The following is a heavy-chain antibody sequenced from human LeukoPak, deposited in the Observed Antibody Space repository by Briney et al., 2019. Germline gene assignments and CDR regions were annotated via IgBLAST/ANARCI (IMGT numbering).Heavy chain of an antibody. CDR1: GYTFTSYD. D-gene: IGHD6-13*01. V-gene: IGHV1-8*01. CDR2: MNPNSGNT. CDR3: ARTLAAAGTNWFDP. J-gene: IGHJ5*02. Sequence: ASVKVSCKASGYTFTSYDINWVRQATGQGLEWMGWMNPNSGNTGYAQKFQGRVTMTRNTSISTAYMELSSLRSEGTAVYYCARTLAAAGTNWFDPWGQGTLVTVSS.